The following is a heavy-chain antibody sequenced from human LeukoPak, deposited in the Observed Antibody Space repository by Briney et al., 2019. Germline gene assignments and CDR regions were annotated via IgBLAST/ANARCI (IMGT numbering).Heavy chain of an antibody. CDR1: GFTVSSNY. CDR3: SISKGWFGELLYPTHRLDDY. CDR2: IYSGGST. Sequence: GGSLRLSCAASGFTVSSNYMSWVRQAPGKGLEWVSVIYSGGSTNYADSSKGRFTISRDNSKNSLYLQMNSLRAEDTAVYYCSISKGWFGELLYPTHRLDDYWGQGTLVTVSS. J-gene: IGHJ4*02. D-gene: IGHD3-10*01. V-gene: IGHV3-66*01.